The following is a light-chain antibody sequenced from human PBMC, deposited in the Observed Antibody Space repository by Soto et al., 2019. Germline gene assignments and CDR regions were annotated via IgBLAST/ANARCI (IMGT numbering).Light chain of an antibody. CDR3: QQYNTWPPWT. CDR2: GAS. V-gene: IGKV3-15*01. Sequence: EIVMTQSPATLSVSPWERATLSCRASQSVSRNLAWYQQKPGQAPRLLIYGASTRATGIPARFSGSGSGTEFTLTLSSLRSEDSAVYYYQQYNTWPPWTFGPPTQVEI. CDR1: QSVSRN. J-gene: IGKJ1*01.